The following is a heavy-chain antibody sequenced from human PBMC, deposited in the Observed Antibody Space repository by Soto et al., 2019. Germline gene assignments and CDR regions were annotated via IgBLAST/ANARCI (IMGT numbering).Heavy chain of an antibody. CDR3: AELIASVTVV. V-gene: IGHV3-23*01. CDR2: INAAGSNT. D-gene: IGHD3-22*01. CDR1: GFTFSSYA. J-gene: IGHJ4*02. Sequence: EVQMLESGGGLVQPGGSLRLSCAASGFTFSSYAVTWVRQGPGKGLEWVSSINAAGSNTYYADSVKGRFTISRDNSKNTLYLQMNSLRGDDTAVYYCAELIASVTVVCGQGTLVTVSS.